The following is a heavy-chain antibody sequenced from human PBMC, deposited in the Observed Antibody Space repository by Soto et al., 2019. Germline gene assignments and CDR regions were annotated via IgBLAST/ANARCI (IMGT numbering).Heavy chain of an antibody. CDR1: GFSLSTSGVA. CDR3: SPNGVKGSLYYFDS. CDR2: IYWNDDK. D-gene: IGHD3-3*01. V-gene: IGHV2-5*01. Sequence: QITLKESGPTLVKPTQTLTLTCTFSGFSLSTSGVAVSWIRQPPGKALEWLALIYWNDDKRYSPSLKNRLTITKDTSKNQVVLRMTNMDPVDTATYYCSPNGVKGSLYYFDSWGQGTLVTVSS. J-gene: IGHJ4*02.